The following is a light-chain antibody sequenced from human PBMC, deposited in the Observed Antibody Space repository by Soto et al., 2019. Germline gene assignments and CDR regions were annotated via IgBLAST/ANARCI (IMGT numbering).Light chain of an antibody. V-gene: IGKV1-39*01. Sequence: DIQMTQSPSSLSASVGDSVTISCRASQTIGRYLNWYQQRPGKAPKVLIYAASSLQSGVPSRFRGSGFGTDFTLTISSLQPEDFATYYCQQNYGIPLYTFGLGTKLDIK. CDR1: QTIGRY. CDR2: AAS. J-gene: IGKJ2*01. CDR3: QQNYGIPLYT.